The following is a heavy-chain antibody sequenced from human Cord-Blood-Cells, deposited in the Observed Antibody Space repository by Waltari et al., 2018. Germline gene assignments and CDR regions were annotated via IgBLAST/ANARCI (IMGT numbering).Heavy chain of an antibody. CDR1: GYTFTGYY. D-gene: IGHD7-27*01. J-gene: IGHJ3*02. V-gene: IGHV1-2*07. CDR3: ASLNLWGSDAFDI. CDR2: INPNSGGT. Sequence: QVQLVQSGAEVKKPGASVKVSCKASGYTFTGYYMHWVRQAPGQGLEWMGWINPNSGGTNYAHKFHGRVTMTRDTSISTAYMELSRLRSDDTAVYYCASLNLWGSDAFDIWGQGTMVTVSS.